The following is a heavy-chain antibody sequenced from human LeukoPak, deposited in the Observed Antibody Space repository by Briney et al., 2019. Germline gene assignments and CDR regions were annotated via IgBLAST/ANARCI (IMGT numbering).Heavy chain of an antibody. Sequence: GGSLRLSCAASGFTFSSYGMHWVRQAPGKGLEWVAFIRYDGSNKYYADSVKGRFTISRDNSKNTLYLQMNSLRAEDTAVYYCAMGSGYYLSSDAFDIWGQGTMVTVSS. V-gene: IGHV3-30*02. J-gene: IGHJ3*02. CDR1: GFTFSSYG. D-gene: IGHD3-22*01. CDR2: IRYDGSNK. CDR3: AMGSGYYLSSDAFDI.